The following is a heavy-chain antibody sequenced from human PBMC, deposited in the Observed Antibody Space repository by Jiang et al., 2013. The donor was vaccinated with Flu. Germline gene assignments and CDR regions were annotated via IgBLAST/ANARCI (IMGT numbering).Heavy chain of an antibody. CDR3: ARDGLVVVVASATYYYGMDV. CDR1: GFTFSSYS. CDR2: ISSSSSYI. D-gene: IGHD2-15*01. V-gene: IGHV3-21*01. Sequence: GGSLRLSCAASGFTFSSYSMNWVRQAPGKGLEWVSSISSSSSYIYYADSVKGRFTISRDNAKNSLYLQMNSLRAEDTAVYYCARDGLVVVVASATYYYGMDVWGQGTTVTVSS. J-gene: IGHJ6*02.